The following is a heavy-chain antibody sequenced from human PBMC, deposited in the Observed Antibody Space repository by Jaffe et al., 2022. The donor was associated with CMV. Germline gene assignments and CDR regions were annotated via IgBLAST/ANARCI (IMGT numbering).Heavy chain of an antibody. V-gene: IGHV3-33*06. D-gene: IGHD3-22*01. Sequence: QVHLVESGGGVVPPGRSLRLSCEASEFSFTNYGMHWVRQAPGKGLEWVAVIWSDGSKKYYVDSVKGRFTVSRDNSRNTLYLQMNSLRADDTAVYYCAKDFAGGHWLLPDAWGQGTLVTVSS. J-gene: IGHJ5*02. CDR1: EFSFTNYG. CDR3: AKDFAGGHWLLPDA. CDR2: IWSDGSKK.